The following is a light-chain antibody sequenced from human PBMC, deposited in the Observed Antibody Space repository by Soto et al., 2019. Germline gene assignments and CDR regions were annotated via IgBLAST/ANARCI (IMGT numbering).Light chain of an antibody. Sequence: QSVLTQPPSVSGAPGQRVTFSCFGSSSNIGAEYDVHWYQQLPGTAPKLLIYGNINRPSGVPDRFSGSKSGASAALAITGLQPEDEADYYCQSYDTSLGFVFGTGTKLTVL. V-gene: IGLV1-40*01. CDR3: QSYDTSLGFV. CDR2: GNI. CDR1: SSNIGAEYD. J-gene: IGLJ1*01.